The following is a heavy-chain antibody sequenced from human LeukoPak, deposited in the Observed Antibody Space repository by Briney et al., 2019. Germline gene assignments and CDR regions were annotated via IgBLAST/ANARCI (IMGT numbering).Heavy chain of an antibody. CDR3: ARVVASGYYDSSGDYPKYWYFDL. V-gene: IGHV1-2*02. Sequence: GASVKVSCKASGYPFTGYYKHWVRQAPGQGLEWMGWINPNSGGTNYAQSLQGRVTMTRDTSISTAYMELSRLRSDDTAVYYCARVVASGYYDSSGDYPKYWYFDLWGRGTLVTVSS. D-gene: IGHD3-22*01. CDR2: INPNSGGT. CDR1: GYPFTGYY. J-gene: IGHJ2*01.